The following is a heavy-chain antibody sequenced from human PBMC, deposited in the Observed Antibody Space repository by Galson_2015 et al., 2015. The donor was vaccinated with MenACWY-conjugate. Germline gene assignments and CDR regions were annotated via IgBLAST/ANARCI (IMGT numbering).Heavy chain of an antibody. CDR2: ISSSRSTI. J-gene: IGHJ6*02. V-gene: IGHV3-48*01. CDR3: ARGHYGMDV. Sequence: SLRLSCAASGFTFSSYSMNWVRRAPGKGLEWVSYISSSRSTIYYADSVKGRFTISRDNAKNSLYLQMNSLRAEDTAVYYCARGHYGMDVWGQGTTVTASS. CDR1: GFTFSSYS.